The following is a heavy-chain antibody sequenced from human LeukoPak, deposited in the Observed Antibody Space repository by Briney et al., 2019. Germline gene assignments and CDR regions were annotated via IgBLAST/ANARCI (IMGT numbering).Heavy chain of an antibody. CDR2: IYTSGST. CDR1: GGSISSGSYY. J-gene: IGHJ4*02. CDR3: ARRAEGS. Sequence: PSQTLSLTCTVSGGSISSGSYYWSWIRQPAGKGLEWIGRIYTSGSTNYNPSLKSQVTISVDTSKNQFSLKLSSVTAADTAVYYCARRAEGSWGQGTLVTVSS. V-gene: IGHV4-61*02.